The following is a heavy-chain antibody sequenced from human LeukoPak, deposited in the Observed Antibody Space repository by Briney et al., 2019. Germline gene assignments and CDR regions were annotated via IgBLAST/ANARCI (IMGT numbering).Heavy chain of an antibody. D-gene: IGHD6-6*01. CDR1: GYTFTSYD. Sequence: ASVKVSCKASGYTFTSYDINWVRQATGQGLEWMGWMNPNSGNTDYAQKFQGRVTMTRNTSISTAYMELSSLRSEDTAVYYCARGASSSSSWGPYYYYYYMDVWGKGTTVTVSS. CDR3: ARGASSSSSWGPYYYYYYMDV. J-gene: IGHJ6*03. CDR2: MNPNSGNT. V-gene: IGHV1-8*01.